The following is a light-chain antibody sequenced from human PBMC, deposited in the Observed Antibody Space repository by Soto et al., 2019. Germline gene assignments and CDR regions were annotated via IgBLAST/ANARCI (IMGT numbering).Light chain of an antibody. CDR3: QQRSNWQGAT. CDR2: DAS. Sequence: EIVVTQSPATLSLSPGERATLSCRASQSVSSYLAWYQQKPGQAPRLLIYDASNKATGIPARFSVSGSGTDFTRTISSLEPEDFAVYYCQQRSNWQGATFGGGTKVEIK. V-gene: IGKV3-11*01. J-gene: IGKJ4*01. CDR1: QSVSSY.